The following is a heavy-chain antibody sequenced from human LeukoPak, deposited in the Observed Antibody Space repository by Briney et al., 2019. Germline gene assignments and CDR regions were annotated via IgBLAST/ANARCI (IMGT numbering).Heavy chain of an antibody. V-gene: IGHV1-46*01. CDR3: ARYGTYCGYVYYFDY. Sequence: GASVKVSCKASGYTFTGYYMHWVRQAPGQGLEWMGIINPSGGSTSYAQKFQGRVTMTRDTSTSTVYMELSSLRSEDTAVYYCARYGTYCGYVYYFDYWGQGTPVTVSS. CDR2: INPSGGST. CDR1: GYTFTGYY. J-gene: IGHJ4*02. D-gene: IGHD5-12*01.